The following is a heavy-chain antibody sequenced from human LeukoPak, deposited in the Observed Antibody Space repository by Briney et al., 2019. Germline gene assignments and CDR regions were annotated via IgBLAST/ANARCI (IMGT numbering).Heavy chain of an antibody. D-gene: IGHD3-10*01. CDR3: AKDNYGSGSYDGNWFDP. Sequence: GGSLRLSCAASGFTFSSYAMSWVRQAPGKGLEWVSAISGSGGSTYYADSVKGRFTISRDNSKNTLYLQMNSLRTEDTAVYYCAKDNYGSGSYDGNWFDPWGQGTLVTVSS. CDR2: ISGSGGST. J-gene: IGHJ5*02. V-gene: IGHV3-23*01. CDR1: GFTFSSYA.